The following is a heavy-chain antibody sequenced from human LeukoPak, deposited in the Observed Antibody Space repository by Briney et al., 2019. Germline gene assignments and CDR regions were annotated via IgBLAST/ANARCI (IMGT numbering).Heavy chain of an antibody. CDR2: ISSSSNTI. Sequence: PGGSLRLSCAASGFTFSGYSMNWVRQAPGKGLEWVSYISSSSNTIYYADSVKGRFTISRDNAKKSLFLQMNSLRAEDTAVYYCARDPNWGANYFDYWGQGSLVTVSS. J-gene: IGHJ4*02. D-gene: IGHD7-27*01. CDR3: ARDPNWGANYFDY. CDR1: GFTFSGYS. V-gene: IGHV3-48*01.